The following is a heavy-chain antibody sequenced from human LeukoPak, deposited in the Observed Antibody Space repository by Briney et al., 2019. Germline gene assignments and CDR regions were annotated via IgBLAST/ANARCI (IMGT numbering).Heavy chain of an antibody. D-gene: IGHD1-26*01. CDR3: ARVVGNSGATGYFDY. J-gene: IGHJ4*02. CDR2: ISGSGGST. V-gene: IGHV3-23*01. Sequence: PGASLRLSCAASGFTFSSYAMSWVRQAPGKGLEWVSAISGSGGSTYYADSVKGRFTISRDNSKNTLYLQMNSLRAEDTAVYYCARVVGNSGATGYFDYWGQGTLVTVSS. CDR1: GFTFSSYA.